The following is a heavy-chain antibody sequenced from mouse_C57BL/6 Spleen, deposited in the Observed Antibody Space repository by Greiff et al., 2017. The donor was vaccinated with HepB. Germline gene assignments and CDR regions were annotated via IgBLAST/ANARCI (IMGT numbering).Heavy chain of an antibody. J-gene: IGHJ2*01. CDR3: TPGLVATGGPFDY. V-gene: IGHV1-5*01. Sequence: EVQLVESGTVLARPGASVKMSCKTSGYTFTSYWMHWVKQRPGQGLEWIGAIYPGNSDTSYNQKFKGKAKLTAVTSASTAYMELSSLTNEDSAVYYCTPGLVATGGPFDYWGQGTTLTVSS. CDR2: IYPGNSDT. CDR1: GYTFTSYW. D-gene: IGHD1-1*01.